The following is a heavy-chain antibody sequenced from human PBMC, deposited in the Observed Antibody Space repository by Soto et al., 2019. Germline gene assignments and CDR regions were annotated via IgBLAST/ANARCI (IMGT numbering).Heavy chain of an antibody. D-gene: IGHD4-17*01. CDR2: IYPGDSDT. J-gene: IGHJ4*02. CDR3: AGVYGDYVYFIDY. V-gene: IGHV5-51*01. Sequence: GESLKISCKGSGYSFTNYWIGWVRQMPGKGLEWMGIIYPGDSDTRYSPSFQGQVTISADKSISTAYLQWSSLKASDTAMYYCAGVYGDYVYFIDYWGQGTLVTVSS. CDR1: GYSFTNYW.